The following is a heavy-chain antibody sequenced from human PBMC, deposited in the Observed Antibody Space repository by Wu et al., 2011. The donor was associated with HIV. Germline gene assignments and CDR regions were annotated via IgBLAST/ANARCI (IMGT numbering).Heavy chain of an antibody. CDR1: GGTFSTYA. CDR3: ARSGEAAAYYYYYMNV. V-gene: IGHV1-69*14. J-gene: IGHJ6*03. D-gene: IGHD2-15*01. Sequence: QVQLVQSGAEVKKPGSSVKVSCKASGGTFSTYAISWVRQAPGQGLEWMGRIIPNSGTTNYARKFQGRFTVIADTSTTTVHMELRSLRSEDTAVYYCARSGEAAAYYYYYMNVWGKGTTVTISS. CDR2: IIPNSGTT.